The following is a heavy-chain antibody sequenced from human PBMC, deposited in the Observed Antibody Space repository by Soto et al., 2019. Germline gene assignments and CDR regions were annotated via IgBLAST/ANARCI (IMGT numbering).Heavy chain of an antibody. V-gene: IGHV4-30-2*03. CDR2: MYYSGAT. J-gene: IGHJ4*02. CDR3: ARHAAYDSVWGKSDGSDY. Sequence: PSETLSRTCYVSGGSIGSGGYSWSWIRQPPGNGLEWIGSMYYSGATYHNPSLQSRVTISVDTSKNQFSLHLSSVTAADTAVYYCARHAAYDSVWGKSDGSDYWGQGTLVTVSS. CDR1: GGSIGSGGYS. D-gene: IGHD3-16*01.